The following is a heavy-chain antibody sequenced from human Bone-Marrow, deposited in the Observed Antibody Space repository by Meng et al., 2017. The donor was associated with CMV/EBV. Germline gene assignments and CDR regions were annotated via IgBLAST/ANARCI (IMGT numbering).Heavy chain of an antibody. Sequence: SETLSLTCTVSGGSVSSGSYYWSWIRQPPGKGLEWIGYIYYRGRTNYNPSLKSRVTIAVDTYKNQFSLKMSSVTAADTAGYYWACVSSWGYFEYWGQGTLVTVSS. CDR3: ACVSSWGYFEY. V-gene: IGHV4-61*01. CDR2: IYYRGRT. J-gene: IGHJ4*02. D-gene: IGHD6-6*01. CDR1: GGSVSSGSYY.